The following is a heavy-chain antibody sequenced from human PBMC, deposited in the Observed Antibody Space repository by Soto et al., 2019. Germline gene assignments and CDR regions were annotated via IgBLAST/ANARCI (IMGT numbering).Heavy chain of an antibody. Sequence: GGSLRLSCAPSGSIFTGYGMHWVRQAPGKELEWVAVIWFDGSNKYYADYVKGRFTISRDNSKNMLYLQMNSLRVEDTAVSYCARDGIGGPNFRGYLKYWRQGTLVSVSS. CDR2: IWFDGSNK. V-gene: IGHV3-33*01. CDR3: ARDGIGGPNFRGYLKY. J-gene: IGHJ4*02. CDR1: GSIFTGYG. D-gene: IGHD2-15*01.